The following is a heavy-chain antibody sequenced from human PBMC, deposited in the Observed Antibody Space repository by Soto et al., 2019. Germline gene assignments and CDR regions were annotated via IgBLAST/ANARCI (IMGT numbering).Heavy chain of an antibody. J-gene: IGHJ6*02. CDR3: ASDLSGRADV. V-gene: IGHV3-74*01. Sequence: WGSLRLSCAASGFTFSSYWMHWVRQAPGKGLVWVSRMNVDGGTTDYADSVKGRFTISRDHANNTLYLQMNSLRVEDTAVYYCASDLSGRADVWGQGTPVTVSS. CDR2: MNVDGGTT. CDR1: GFTFSSYW. D-gene: IGHD3-10*01.